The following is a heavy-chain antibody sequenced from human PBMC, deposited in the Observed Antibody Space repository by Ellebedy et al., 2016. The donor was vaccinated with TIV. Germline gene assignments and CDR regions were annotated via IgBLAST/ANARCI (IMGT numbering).Heavy chain of an antibody. CDR3: AGLGALDY. J-gene: IGHJ4*02. CDR1: GVTVGNNY. D-gene: IGHD3-16*01. Sequence: PGGSLRLSCAASGVTVGNNYMSWVRQAPGKGLEWVSLMYSAGSAYYADSVKGRFTISRDSSKNTLYLQMNSLSVEDTAIYYCAGLGALDYWGQGTLVTVSS. V-gene: IGHV3-66*04. CDR2: MYSAGSA.